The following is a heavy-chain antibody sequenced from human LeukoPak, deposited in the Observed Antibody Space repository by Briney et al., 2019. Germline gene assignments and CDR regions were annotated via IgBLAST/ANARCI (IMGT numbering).Heavy chain of an antibody. J-gene: IGHJ4*02. D-gene: IGHD3-10*01. CDR1: GGSIASYF. CDR3: ARHFRGFEESAYDF. V-gene: IGHV4-4*09. Sequence: SETLSLTCTVSGGSIASYFWSWIRQPPGKRLEWMGYIYTDGSTNSNPSLKSRVTISLDTSKSQFSLNLTPVTAADTAVYYCARHFRGFEESAYDFWGQGTLVTVSS. CDR2: IYTDGST.